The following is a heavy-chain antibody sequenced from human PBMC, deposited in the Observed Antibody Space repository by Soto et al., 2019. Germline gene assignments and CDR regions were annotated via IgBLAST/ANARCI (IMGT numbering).Heavy chain of an antibody. CDR1: GYIFTNYW. CDR2: IYPGDSDT. Sequence: PGESLKISCRGSGYIFTNYWIGWVRQMPGKGLEWMGVIYPGDSDTRYSPSFKGQVTISADKSITTAYLQWSGLKASDTAIYYCARPKGDHRATYDISVYWALEIWGQGTLVTVS. CDR3: ARPKGDHRATYDISVYWALEI. V-gene: IGHV5-51*01. D-gene: IGHD3-22*01. J-gene: IGHJ3*02.